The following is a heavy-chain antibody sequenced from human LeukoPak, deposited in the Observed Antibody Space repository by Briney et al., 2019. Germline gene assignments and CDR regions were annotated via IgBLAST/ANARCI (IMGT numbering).Heavy chain of an antibody. CDR1: GYTFTGYY. CDR2: ISAYNGNT. V-gene: IGHV1-18*04. CDR3: ARHPXYYYDSSGYNDY. J-gene: IGHJ4*02. Sequence: GASVKVSCKASGYTFTGYYMHWVRQAPGQGLEWMGWISAYNGNTNYAQKLQGRVTMTTDTSTSTAYMELRSLRSDDTAVYYCARHPXYYYDSSGYNDYWGQGTLVTVSS. D-gene: IGHD3-22*01.